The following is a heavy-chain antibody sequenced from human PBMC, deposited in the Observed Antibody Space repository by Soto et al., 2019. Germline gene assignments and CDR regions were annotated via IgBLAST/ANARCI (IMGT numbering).Heavy chain of an antibody. CDR1: GFTFGDYA. CDR2: IRSKAYGGTT. D-gene: IGHD3-10*01. V-gene: IGHV3-49*04. J-gene: IGHJ4*02. Sequence: QLGGSLRLSCTASGFTFGDYAMSWVRQAPGKGLEWVGFIRSKAYGGTTEYAASVKGRFTISRDDSKSIAYLQMNSLKTEETAVYYCTRDLAGRYYGSGSYPFSHWGQGT. CDR3: TRDLAGRYYGSGSYPFSH.